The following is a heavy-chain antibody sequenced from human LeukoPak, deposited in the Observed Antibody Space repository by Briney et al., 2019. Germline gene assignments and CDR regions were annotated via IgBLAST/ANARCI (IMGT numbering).Heavy chain of an antibody. D-gene: IGHD2/OR15-2a*01. CDR2: VYSGGDT. V-gene: IGHV3-66*01. Sequence: GGSLRLSCTASGFSVTSNYINWVRQAPGKGLEWVSLVYSGGDTYYADSVKGRFTISRDNSKNMVYLQMNRLRAEGTALYYCARDPPAVLLDTYGWGQGTLVTVSS. CDR3: ARDPPAVLLDTYG. CDR1: GFSVTSNY. J-gene: IGHJ4*02.